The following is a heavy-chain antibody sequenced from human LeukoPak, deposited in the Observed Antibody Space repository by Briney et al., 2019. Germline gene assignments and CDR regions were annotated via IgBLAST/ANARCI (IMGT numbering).Heavy chain of an antibody. D-gene: IGHD3-10*01. J-gene: IGHJ4*02. CDR3: AKSVWFGESLPDY. CDR1: GFTFSSYG. Sequence: GSLRLSCAASGFTFSSYGMHWVRQAPGTGLEWVAVISYDGSNKYYADSVKGRFTISRDNSKNTLYLQMNSLRAEDTAVYYCAKSVWFGESLPDYWGQGTLVTVSS. CDR2: ISYDGSNK. V-gene: IGHV3-30*18.